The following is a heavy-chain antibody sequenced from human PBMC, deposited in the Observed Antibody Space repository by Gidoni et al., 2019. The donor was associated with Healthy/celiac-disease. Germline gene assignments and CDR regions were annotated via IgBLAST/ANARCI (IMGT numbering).Heavy chain of an antibody. Sequence: EVQLVESGGGLVKPGGSLRLSCAASGFTFSSYSMNWVRQAPGKGLEWVSSISSSSSYIYYADSVKGRFTISRDNAKNSLYLQMNSLRAEDTAVYYCARVGVRELWFGEEDYYGMDVWGQGTTVTVSS. D-gene: IGHD3-10*01. V-gene: IGHV3-21*01. CDR1: GFTFSSYS. CDR2: ISSSSSYI. CDR3: ARVGVRELWFGEEDYYGMDV. J-gene: IGHJ6*02.